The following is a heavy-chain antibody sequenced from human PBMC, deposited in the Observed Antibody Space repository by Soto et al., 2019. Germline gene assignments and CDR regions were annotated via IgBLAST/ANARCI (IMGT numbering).Heavy chain of an antibody. D-gene: IGHD4-17*01. CDR3: ARVLYGDYPILYYYYYMDV. CDR1: GFTFSSYS. J-gene: IGHJ6*03. CDR2: ISSSSSYI. V-gene: IGHV3-21*01. Sequence: GGSLRLSCAASGFTFSSYSMNWVRQAPGKGLEWVSSISSSSSYIYYADSVKGRFTISRDNAKNSLYLQMNSLRAEDTAVYYCARVLYGDYPILYYYYYMDVWGKGTTVTVSS.